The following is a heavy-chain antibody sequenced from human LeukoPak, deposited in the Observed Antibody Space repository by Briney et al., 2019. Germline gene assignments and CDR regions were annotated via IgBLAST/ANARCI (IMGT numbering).Heavy chain of an antibody. J-gene: IGHJ4*02. D-gene: IGHD3-22*01. CDR1: GYTLATYG. Sequence: ASVKVSCKASGYTLATYGVNWVRQAPGQGLEWMGWISAFNDNTNYAQKFRDRVTMTADRSTNTVYMELRSLRSDDTAVYFCARGYYDTSDYSYYSDYWGQGTLVTVSS. CDR3: ARGYYDTSDYSYYSDY. CDR2: ISAFNDNT. V-gene: IGHV1-18*01.